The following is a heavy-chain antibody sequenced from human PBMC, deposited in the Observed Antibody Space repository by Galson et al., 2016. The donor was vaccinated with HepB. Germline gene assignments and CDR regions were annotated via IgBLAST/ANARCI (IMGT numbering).Heavy chain of an antibody. J-gene: IGHJ4*02. CDR3: ARQGDDYGLAY. D-gene: IGHD4-17*01. CDR2: IFPRDFET. V-gene: IGHV5-51*01. CDR1: GYIFNSYW. Sequence: QSGAEVKRPGESLKISCKGSGYIFNSYWIGWVRQMPGKGLEWMGIIFPRDFETRYSPSFQGRVTIPAAMSLSTAYLQWNSLKASDTAIYYCARQGDDYGLAYWGQGALVTVSS.